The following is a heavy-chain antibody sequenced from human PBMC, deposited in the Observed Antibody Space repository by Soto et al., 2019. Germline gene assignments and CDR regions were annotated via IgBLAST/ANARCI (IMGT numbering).Heavy chain of an antibody. CDR3: ARGLGTNXXXV. V-gene: IGHV1-18*04. D-gene: IGHD7-27*01. CDR1: GYRFTTYG. J-gene: IGHJ6*02. CDR2: ISTYNGNT. Sequence: QVQLLQSGAEVKKPGASVKVSCKASGYRFTTYGITWVRLAPGQGLEWLGGISTYNGNTDYAQNLQDRVTMTTETSTSTAYMXVXSLXSDDTAVYYCARGLGTNXXXVXXXGTTV.